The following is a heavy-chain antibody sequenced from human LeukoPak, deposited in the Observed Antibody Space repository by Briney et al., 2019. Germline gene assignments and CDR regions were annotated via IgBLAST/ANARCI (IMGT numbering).Heavy chain of an antibody. D-gene: IGHD3-10*01. V-gene: IGHV4-59*01. CDR3: AIGPTTIRGDRTKWFDP. CDR2: IYYSGST. Sequence: SETLSLTCTVSGGSISSYYWSWIRQPPGKGLEWIGYIYYSGSTNYNPSLKSRVTISVDTSKNQFSLKLSSVTAADTAVYYCAIGPTTIRGDRTKWFDPWGQGTLVTVSS. J-gene: IGHJ5*02. CDR1: GGSISSYY.